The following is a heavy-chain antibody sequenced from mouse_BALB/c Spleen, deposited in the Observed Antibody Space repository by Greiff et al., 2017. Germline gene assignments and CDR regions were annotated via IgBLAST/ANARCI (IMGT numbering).Heavy chain of an antibody. J-gene: IGHJ2*01. Sequence: QVQLQQSGAELMKPGASVKISCKATGYTFSSYWIEWVKQRPGHGLEWIGEILPGSGSTNYNEKFKGKATFTADTSSNTAYMQLSSLTSEDSAVYYCARGYYRYDAYFDYWGQGTTLTVSS. CDR2: ILPGSGST. CDR1: GYTFSSYW. CDR3: ARGYYRYDAYFDY. D-gene: IGHD2-14*01. V-gene: IGHV1-9*01.